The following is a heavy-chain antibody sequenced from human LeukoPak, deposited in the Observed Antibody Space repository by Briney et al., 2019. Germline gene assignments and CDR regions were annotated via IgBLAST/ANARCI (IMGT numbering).Heavy chain of an antibody. CDR3: ARDVRYYGSGTYYNVDYFDY. CDR2: ISYDGGNK. Sequence: GRSLRLSCAASGFTFSSYAMHWVRQAPGKGLEWVAVISYDGGNKYYADSVKGRFTISRGNSQNTLYLQMNSLRAEDTAVYYCARDVRYYGSGTYYNVDYFDYWGQGTLVTVSS. J-gene: IGHJ4*02. CDR1: GFTFSSYA. D-gene: IGHD3-10*01. V-gene: IGHV3-30*04.